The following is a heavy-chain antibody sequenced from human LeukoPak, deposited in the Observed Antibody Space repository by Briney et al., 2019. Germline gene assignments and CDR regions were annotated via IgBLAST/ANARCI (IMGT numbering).Heavy chain of an antibody. Sequence: GGSLRLSCAASGFTFSSYGMHWVRQAPGKGLEWVAFIRYDGSNKYYADSVKGRFTISRDNSKNTLYLQMNSLRAEDTAVYYCARGRDGYNFNHYWGQGTLVTVSS. V-gene: IGHV3-30*02. CDR2: IRYDGSNK. J-gene: IGHJ4*02. CDR1: GFTFSSYG. D-gene: IGHD5-24*01. CDR3: ARGRDGYNFNHY.